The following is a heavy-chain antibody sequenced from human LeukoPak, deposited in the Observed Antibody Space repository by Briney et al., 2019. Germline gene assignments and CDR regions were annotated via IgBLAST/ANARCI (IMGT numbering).Heavy chain of an antibody. CDR1: GFTFSSYG. D-gene: IGHD6-6*01. V-gene: IGHV3-30*02. CDR3: AKDSSFRFISFDY. CDR2: IRYDGSNK. J-gene: IGHJ4*02. Sequence: GGSLRLSCAASGFTFSSYGMHWVRQAPGKGLEWVAFIRYDGSNKYYADSVKGRFTISRDNSKNTLYLQMNSLRAEDTAVYYCAKDSSFRFISFDYWGQGTLVTVSS.